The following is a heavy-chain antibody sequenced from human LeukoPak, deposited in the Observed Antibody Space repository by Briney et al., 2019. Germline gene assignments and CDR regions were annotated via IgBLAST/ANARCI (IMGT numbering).Heavy chain of an antibody. CDR1: GGTFSSYT. D-gene: IGHD5-18*01. CDR3: ASLRSRGYSYGGNFDY. J-gene: IGHJ4*02. Sequence: SVKVSCKASGGTFSSYTISWVRQAPGQGLEWMRRIIPILGIANYAQKFQGRVTITADKSTSTAYMELSSLRSEDTAVYYCASLRSRGYSYGGNFDYWGQGTLVTVSS. CDR2: IIPILGIA. V-gene: IGHV1-69*02.